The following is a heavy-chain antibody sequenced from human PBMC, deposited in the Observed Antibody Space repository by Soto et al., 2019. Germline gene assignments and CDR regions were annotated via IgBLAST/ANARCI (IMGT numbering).Heavy chain of an antibody. CDR3: ARIFSVRYGDYAGTGNWFDP. CDR2: INHSGST. D-gene: IGHD4-17*01. Sequence: PSETLSLTCAVYGGSFSGYYWSWIRQPPGKGLEWIGEINHSGSTNYNPSLKSRVTVSVDTSKNQFSLKLSSVTAADTAVYYCARIFSVRYGDYAGTGNWFDPWGQGTLVTVSS. J-gene: IGHJ5*02. CDR1: GGSFSGYY. V-gene: IGHV4-34*01.